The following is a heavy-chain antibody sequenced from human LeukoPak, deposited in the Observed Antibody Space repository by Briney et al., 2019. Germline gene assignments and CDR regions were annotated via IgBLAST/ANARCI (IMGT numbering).Heavy chain of an antibody. Sequence: KPGGSLRLSCAASGFTFSSYSMNWVRQAPGKGLEWVSSISSSSSYIYYADSVKGRFTISRDNAKNSLYLQMNSLRAEDTAVYYYAREGSVDTAMVRTDYGMDVWGQGTTVTVSS. V-gene: IGHV3-21*01. J-gene: IGHJ6*02. CDR2: ISSSSSYI. D-gene: IGHD5-18*01. CDR3: AREGSVDTAMVRTDYGMDV. CDR1: GFTFSSYS.